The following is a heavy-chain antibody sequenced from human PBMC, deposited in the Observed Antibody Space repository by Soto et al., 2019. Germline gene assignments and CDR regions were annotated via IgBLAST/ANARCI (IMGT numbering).Heavy chain of an antibody. J-gene: IGHJ4*02. CDR1: GASITYGAYS. CDR3: ARGGGFDSFDY. Sequence: QLQLHMSGSGLVKPSQTLSLTCTVSGASITYGAYSWSWIRQTPGKGLEWIGYINHLETTFYNPSFESRLTLSIDTTKNQFSLNLKSMSAADRAVYFCARGGGFDSFDYWGQGILVTVSS. D-gene: IGHD3-10*01. CDR2: INHLETT. V-gene: IGHV4-30-2*01.